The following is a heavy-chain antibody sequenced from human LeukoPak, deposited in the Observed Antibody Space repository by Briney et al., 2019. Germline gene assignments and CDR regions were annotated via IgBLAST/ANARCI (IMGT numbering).Heavy chain of an antibody. CDR1: GFTFGNFG. J-gene: IGHJ2*01. CDR2: ITGSTTWT. CDR3: ARELVSSGTGYFDL. V-gene: IGHV3-23*01. D-gene: IGHD3-10*02. Sequence: PGGSLRLSCEASGFTFGNFGMTWVRQAPGKGLQWVSGITGSTTWTYYAASVKGRSTVSRDNSQNTLHLQMNSLRADDTAAYYCARELVSSGTGYFDLWGRGTLVTVSS.